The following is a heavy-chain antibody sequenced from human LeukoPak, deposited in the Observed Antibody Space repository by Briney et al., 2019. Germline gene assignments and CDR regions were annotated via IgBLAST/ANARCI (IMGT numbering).Heavy chain of an antibody. CDR1: GFTFSSYW. CDR2: IKQDGSEK. V-gene: IGHV3-7*01. Sequence: PGGSLRLSCAASGFTFSSYWMSWVRQAPGKGLEWVANIKQDGSEKYYVDSVKGRFTISRDNAKNSLYLQMNSLRAEDTAVYYCAREKLGAGALFDYWGQGTLVTVSS. D-gene: IGHD3-10*01. CDR3: AREKLGAGALFDY. J-gene: IGHJ4*02.